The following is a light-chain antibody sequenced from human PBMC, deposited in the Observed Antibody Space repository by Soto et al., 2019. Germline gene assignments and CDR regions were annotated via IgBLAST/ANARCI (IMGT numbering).Light chain of an antibody. Sequence: EIVMTQSPATLSVSPGERATLSCRASQSVSSNLAWYQQKPGQAPRLLIYGASTRATGIPARFSGSGSGTESTLTISSLQSEDFAVYYCQQYNNWPRITFGQGTRLEIK. CDR3: QQYNNWPRIT. J-gene: IGKJ5*01. CDR2: GAS. CDR1: QSVSSN. V-gene: IGKV3-15*01.